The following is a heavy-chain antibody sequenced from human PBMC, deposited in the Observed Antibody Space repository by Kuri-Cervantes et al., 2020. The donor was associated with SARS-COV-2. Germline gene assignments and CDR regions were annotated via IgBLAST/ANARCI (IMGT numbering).Heavy chain of an antibody. Sequence: GESLKISCAASGFTFSRYDIHWVRQAPGKGLEYVSAISSDGGYTFYADSLKGRFTVSRDNSKNTLYLEMNSLRAEDTALYFCAKDGYNWGDYFDYWGQGTLVTVSS. V-gene: IGHV3-64*02. D-gene: IGHD1-1*01. J-gene: IGHJ4*02. CDR1: GFTFSRYD. CDR2: ISSDGGYT. CDR3: AKDGYNWGDYFDY.